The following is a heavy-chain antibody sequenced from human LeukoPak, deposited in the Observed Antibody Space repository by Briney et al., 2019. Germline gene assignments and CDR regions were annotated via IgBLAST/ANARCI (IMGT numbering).Heavy chain of an antibody. V-gene: IGHV4-30-4*01. J-gene: IGHJ4*02. D-gene: IGHD4-23*01. CDR2: IYYGGST. Sequence: SETLSLTCAVSGGSISSGDYYWSWIRQPPGKGLEWIGYIYYGGSTYYNPSLKSRVTISVDTSKNRFSLKLSSVTAADTAVYYCARDLLNEGNHLDYWGQGTLVTVSS. CDR3: ARDLLNEGNHLDY. CDR1: GGSISSGDYY.